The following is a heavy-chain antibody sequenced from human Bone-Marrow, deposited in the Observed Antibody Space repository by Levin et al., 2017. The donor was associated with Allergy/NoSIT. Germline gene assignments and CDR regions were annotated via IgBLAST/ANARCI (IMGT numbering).Heavy chain of an antibody. CDR3: ASCRIQLWLNSEAYAFDI. J-gene: IGHJ3*02. Sequence: SVKVSCKASGGTFSSYAISWVRQAPGQGLEWMGGIIPIFGTANYAQKFQGRVTITADESTSTAYMELSSLRSEDTAVYYCASCRIQLWLNSEAYAFDIWGQGTMVTVSS. CDR1: GGTFSSYA. CDR2: IIPIFGTA. V-gene: IGHV1-69*13. D-gene: IGHD5-18*01.